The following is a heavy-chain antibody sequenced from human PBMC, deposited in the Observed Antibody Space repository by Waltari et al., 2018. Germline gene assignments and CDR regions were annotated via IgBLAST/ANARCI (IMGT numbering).Heavy chain of an antibody. J-gene: IGHJ5*02. D-gene: IGHD1-7*01. CDR1: GGAFSTYA. V-gene: IGHV1-69*01. CDR2: INPISGTA. CDR3: ATVGGNSNWFDP. Sequence: QVQLVQSGAEVKNPGSTLKVSCKTSGGAFSTYAISWVRQAPGHGLEWMGINPISGTADYSQKFQGRITITADESTSTAYMELSGLKSDDTAVYYCATVGGNSNWFDPWGQGTLVTVSS.